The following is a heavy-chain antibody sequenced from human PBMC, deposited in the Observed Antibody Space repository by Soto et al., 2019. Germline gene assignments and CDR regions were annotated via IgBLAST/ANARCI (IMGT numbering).Heavy chain of an antibody. CDR1: GYTFTDYG. V-gene: IGHV1-18*01. D-gene: IGHD1-26*01. J-gene: IGHJ4*02. Sequence: QVQLVQSGAEVKKPGASVRVSCKSSGYTFTDYGITWVRQAPGQGLEWMGWVNTYKGNINYAQRLQGRVTMTTDTSTSTAYMELRSQPSDEPAVYYCAGERGGYKHCDYGGQGALVTVSS. CDR3: AGERGGYKHCDY. CDR2: VNTYKGNI.